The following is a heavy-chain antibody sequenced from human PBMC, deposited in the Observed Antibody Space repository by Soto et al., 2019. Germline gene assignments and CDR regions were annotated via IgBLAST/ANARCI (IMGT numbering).Heavy chain of an antibody. D-gene: IGHD3-22*01. Sequence: SETLSLTCAVYGGSFSGYYWSWIRQPPGKGLEWIGEINHSGSTNYNPSLKSRVTISVDTSRNQFSLKLSSVTAADTAVYYCARGGDSSGLNFDYWGQGTLVTVSS. J-gene: IGHJ4*02. V-gene: IGHV4-34*01. CDR2: INHSGST. CDR1: GGSFSGYY. CDR3: ARGGDSSGLNFDY.